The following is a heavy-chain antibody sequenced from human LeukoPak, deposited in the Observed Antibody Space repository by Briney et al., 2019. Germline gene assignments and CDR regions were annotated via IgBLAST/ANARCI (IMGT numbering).Heavy chain of an antibody. Sequence: SETLSLTCTVSGDSISSNYFSSNLFHWGWLRQPPGEGLEWIGSIYYSGTTYYNPSLKSRVTISVDMSKNQFFLKLTSVTAADTAVYYCARDCCGYRSWFDPWGQGTLVTVSS. V-gene: IGHV4-39*07. J-gene: IGHJ5*02. CDR3: ARDCCGYRSWFDP. CDR1: GDSISSNYFSSNLFH. D-gene: IGHD6-25*01. CDR2: IYYSGTT.